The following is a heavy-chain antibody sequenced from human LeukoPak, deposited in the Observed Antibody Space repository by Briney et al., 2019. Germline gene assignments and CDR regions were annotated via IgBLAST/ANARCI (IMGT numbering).Heavy chain of an antibody. D-gene: IGHD2-15*01. CDR2: ISYDGSNK. Sequence: GGSLRLSCAASGFTFSSYGMHWVRKAPGKGLEWVAVISYDGSNKYYADSVKGRFTISRDNSKNTLYLQMNSLRAEDTAVYYCAKEADSGDNYFDYWGQGTLVTVSS. V-gene: IGHV3-30*18. CDR3: AKEADSGDNYFDY. J-gene: IGHJ4*02. CDR1: GFTFSSYG.